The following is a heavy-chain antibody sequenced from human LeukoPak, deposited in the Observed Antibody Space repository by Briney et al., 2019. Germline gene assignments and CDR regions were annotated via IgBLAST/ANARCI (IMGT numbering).Heavy chain of an antibody. D-gene: IGHD2-15*01. V-gene: IGHV4-34*01. CDR2: INHSGST. CDR3: ASTPPGHNWFHP. J-gene: IGHJ5*02. Sequence: SETLSLTCAVYGGSFSGYNWGWIRQPPGKGREWIGEINHSGSTNYNPSLKSRVTISVDTSKNQFSLKLSSVTAADTAVYYCASTPPGHNWFHPWGQGTLVTVSS. CDR1: GGSFSGYN.